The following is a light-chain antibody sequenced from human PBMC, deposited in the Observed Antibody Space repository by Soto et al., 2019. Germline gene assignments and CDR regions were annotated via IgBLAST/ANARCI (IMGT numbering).Light chain of an antibody. CDR2: YNN. J-gene: IGLJ3*02. CDR1: SSNIGAGYD. CDR3: QSYDSSLSGSV. V-gene: IGLV1-40*01. Sequence: QSVLTQPPSVSGAPGQRVTISCTGSSSNIGAGYDVHWYQQLPGTAPKLLIYYNNNRPSGVPDRFSASKSGTSASLAITGLQAEDEADYYCQSYDSSLSGSVFGGGTQLTVL.